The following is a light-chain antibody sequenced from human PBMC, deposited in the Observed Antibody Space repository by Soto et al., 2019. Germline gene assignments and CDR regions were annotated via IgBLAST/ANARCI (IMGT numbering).Light chain of an antibody. V-gene: IGKV3-20*01. CDR3: QQGAT. CDR1: QSVSSSY. Sequence: EIVLTQSPGTLSLSPGERATLSCRASQSVSSSYLAWYQQKPGQAPRLLIYGASSSATGIRDRFSGSGSGTDFTLTISRLEPEDFAVYYCQQGATFGQGTKLEIK. CDR2: GAS. J-gene: IGKJ2*01.